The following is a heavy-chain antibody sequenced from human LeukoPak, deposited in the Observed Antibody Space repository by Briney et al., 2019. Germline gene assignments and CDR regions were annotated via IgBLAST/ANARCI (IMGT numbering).Heavy chain of an antibody. CDR3: ARRLQRRRVFDY. CDR2: INHSGST. Sequence: PSETLSLTCAVYGGSFSGYYWGWIRQPPGKGLEWIGEINHSGSTNYNPSLKSRVTISVDTSKNQFSLKLSSVTAADTAVYYCARRLQRRRVFDYWGQGTLVTVSS. D-gene: IGHD4-11*01. V-gene: IGHV4-34*01. CDR1: GGSFSGYY. J-gene: IGHJ4*02.